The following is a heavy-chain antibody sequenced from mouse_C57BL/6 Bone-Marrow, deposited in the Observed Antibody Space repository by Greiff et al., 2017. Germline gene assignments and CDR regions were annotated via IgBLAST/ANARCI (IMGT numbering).Heavy chain of an antibody. V-gene: IGHV1-82*01. CDR1: GYAFSSSW. CDR2: IYPGDGDT. CDR3: ARQYYGSSYGYSDV. Sequence: VQLQESGPELVKPGASVKISCKASGYAFSSSWMNWVKQRPGQGLEWIGRIYPGDGDTNYNGKFKGKATLTADKSSSSAYMQLSSLTSVDSAVYFYARQYYGSSYGYSDVWGTGTTVTVSS. D-gene: IGHD1-1*01. J-gene: IGHJ1*03.